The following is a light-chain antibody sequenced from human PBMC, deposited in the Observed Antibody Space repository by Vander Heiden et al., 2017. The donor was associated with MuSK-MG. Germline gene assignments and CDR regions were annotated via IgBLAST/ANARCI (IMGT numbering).Light chain of an antibody. V-gene: IGKV1-33*01. J-gene: IGKJ2*02. CDR1: QDISNY. CDR3: QRYENLPHRT. CDR2: DAS. Sequence: DIQMTQSPSSLSASVGDRVTITCQASQDISNYLHWHQQKPGKAPKLLIYDASNWETGVPSRFSRSRYRKDFTFTISIRQPEDLPPYYCQRYENLPHRTFSQGTKLEIK.